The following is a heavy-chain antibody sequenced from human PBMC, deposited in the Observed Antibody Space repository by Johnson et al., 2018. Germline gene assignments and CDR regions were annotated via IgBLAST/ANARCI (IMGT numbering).Heavy chain of an antibody. V-gene: IGHV3-30-3*01. J-gene: IGHJ1*01. Sequence: QVQLVQSGGGVVQPGRSLRLSCASSGFTFSNYAMHWVRQAPGKGLEWVAVISYDGSTEKYADSVKGRFTLSRDKSKNTVYLQMDLLRGDGTAMYYCENGPLVGVEIAEFHHWGQGALV. CDR2: ISYDGSTE. CDR3: ENGPLVGVEIAEFHH. CDR1: GFTFSNYA. D-gene: IGHD2-15*01.